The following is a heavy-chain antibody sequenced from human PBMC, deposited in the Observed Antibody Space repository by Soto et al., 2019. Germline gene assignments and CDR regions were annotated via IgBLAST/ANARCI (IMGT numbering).Heavy chain of an antibody. CDR1: GYTFTDYD. J-gene: IGHJ4*02. V-gene: IGHV1-8*01. Sequence: QVRLVQSGAEVKRPGASVKVSCKTSGYTFTDYDINWVRQAPGQAPEWMGWMNPKSGIKGYYLKFQGRIIMTSDTSITTAYMDLTSLIPDDTAVYYCAMSPTTRTVATDWGQGTLVTVSS. CDR3: AMSPTTRTVATD. CDR2: MNPKSGIK. D-gene: IGHD4-17*01.